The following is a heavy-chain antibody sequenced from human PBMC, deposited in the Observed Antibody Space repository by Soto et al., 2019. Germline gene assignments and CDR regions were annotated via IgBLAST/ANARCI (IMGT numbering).Heavy chain of an antibody. Sequence: SVKVSCKASGGTFSSYAISWVRQAPGQGLEWMGGIIPIFGTANYAQKFQGRVTITADKSTSTAYMELSSLRSEDTAVYYCARDGDAIAARRKYYFDYWGQGTLVTVSS. CDR3: ARDGDAIAARRKYYFDY. D-gene: IGHD6-6*01. CDR2: IIPIFGTA. CDR1: GGTFSSYA. J-gene: IGHJ4*02. V-gene: IGHV1-69*06.